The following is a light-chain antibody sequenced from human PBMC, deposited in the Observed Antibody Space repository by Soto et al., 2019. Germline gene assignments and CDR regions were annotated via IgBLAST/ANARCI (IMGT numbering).Light chain of an antibody. J-gene: IGKJ2*01. Sequence: DIQMTQSPSSLSASVGDRVTITCQASQDISNYLNWYQQKPGKAPKLLIYEASNLETGVPSRFSGSGSGTDFTFTISSLQPEDIATYYCQHSKTFGQGTKLEIK. V-gene: IGKV1-33*01. CDR1: QDISNY. CDR2: EAS. CDR3: QHSKT.